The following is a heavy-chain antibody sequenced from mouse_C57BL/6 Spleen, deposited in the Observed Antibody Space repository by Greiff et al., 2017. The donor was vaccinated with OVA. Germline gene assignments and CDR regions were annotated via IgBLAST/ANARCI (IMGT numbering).Heavy chain of an antibody. CDR1: GYTFTDYY. Sequence: EVQLQQSGPELVKPGASVKISCKASGYTFTDYYMNWVKQSHGKSLEWIGDINPNNGGTSYNQKFKGKATLTVDKSSSTAYMELRSLTSEDSAVYYCARSPSSYFDYWGQGTTLTVSS. D-gene: IGHD1-1*01. CDR3: ARSPSSYFDY. CDR2: INPNNGGT. V-gene: IGHV1-26*01. J-gene: IGHJ2*01.